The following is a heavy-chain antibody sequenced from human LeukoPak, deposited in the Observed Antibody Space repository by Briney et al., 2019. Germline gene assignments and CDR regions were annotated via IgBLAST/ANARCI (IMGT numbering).Heavy chain of an antibody. CDR1: GYSFTTYW. CDR2: IYPGDFDI. CDR3: MRHVADGDRTSWSDY. V-gene: IGHV5-51*01. J-gene: IGHJ4*02. Sequence: GESLKISCQASGYSFTTYWSGWVRQMPGKGLEWMGIIYPGDFDIRYSPSFQGQVTISADRYINTAHLQWRSLKASDTDIYYCMRHVADGDRTSWSDYWGQGTLITVSS. D-gene: IGHD2-2*01.